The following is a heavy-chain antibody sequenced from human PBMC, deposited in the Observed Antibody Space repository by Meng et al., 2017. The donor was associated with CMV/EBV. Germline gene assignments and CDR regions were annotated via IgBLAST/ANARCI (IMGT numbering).Heavy chain of an antibody. Sequence: VPPHAAGPGLVKPSPLLSLTCTVSGGCSGSGYYYWSWIRQPPGKGLEWIGYIYYSGSTYYNPSLKSRVTISVDTSKNQFSLKLSSVTAADTAVYYCARVMGPNRTPYYFDYWGQGTLVTVSS. CDR2: IYYSGST. J-gene: IGHJ4*02. D-gene: IGHD1-14*01. CDR1: GGCSGSGYYY. CDR3: ARVMGPNRTPYYFDY. V-gene: IGHV4-30-4*08.